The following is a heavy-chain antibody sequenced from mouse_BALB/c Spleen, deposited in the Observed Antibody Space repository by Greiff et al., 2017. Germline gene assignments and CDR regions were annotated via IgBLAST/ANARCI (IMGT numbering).Heavy chain of an antibody. CDR3: ARVYYRYDPYYAMDY. V-gene: IGHV5-6*01. CDR2: ISSGGSYT. D-gene: IGHD2-14*01. J-gene: IGHJ4*01. Sequence: EVQLVESGGDLVKPGGSLKLSCAASGFTFSSYGMSWVRQTPDKRLEWVATISSGGSYTYYPDSVKGRFTISRDNAKNTLYLQMSSPKSEDTAMYCCARVYYRYDPYYAMDYWGQGTSVTVSS. CDR1: GFTFSSYG.